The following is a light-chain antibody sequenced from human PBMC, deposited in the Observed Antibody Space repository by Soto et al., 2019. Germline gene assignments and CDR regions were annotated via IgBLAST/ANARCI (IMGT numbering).Light chain of an antibody. J-gene: IGKJ1*01. CDR3: QQYGSSPRT. Sequence: IVLPQSPDTLPLPPGESAPLSCRASQSIRSERLAWYQQKPGQAPRLVIFDASNRASGMPERFSGSGSGTDFTLTISRLEPEDFAVYYCQQYGSSPRTFGQGTKVDIK. CDR2: DAS. V-gene: IGKV3-20*01. CDR1: QSIRSER.